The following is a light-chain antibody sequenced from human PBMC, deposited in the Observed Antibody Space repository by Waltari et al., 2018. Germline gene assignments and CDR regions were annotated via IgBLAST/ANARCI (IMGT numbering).Light chain of an antibody. J-gene: IGKJ2*01. Sequence: VLTQSPGTLSLSPGERVTLSCRASQSLSKKYLAWYQQKPGHAPRLLIYGASSRAAGIPDRFSGSGSGTDFTLTISRLEPEDFAMYYCQQYGSSVMYTFGQGTKLEIK. CDR3: QQYGSSVMYT. CDR1: QSLSKKY. CDR2: GAS. V-gene: IGKV3-20*01.